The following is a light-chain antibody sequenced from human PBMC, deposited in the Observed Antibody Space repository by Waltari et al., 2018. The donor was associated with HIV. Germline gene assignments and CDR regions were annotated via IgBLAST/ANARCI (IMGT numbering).Light chain of an antibody. CDR1: ALTNYY. Sequence: SYELTQPSSVSVSPGPTARITFSGAALTNYYARWYQQKPGQAPVLVIYKNTERPSGIPGRFSGSRSGTTVTLTISGAQVGDEADYYCFSAADDNLRVFGGGTKLTVL. J-gene: IGLJ3*02. CDR2: KNT. CDR3: FSAADDNLRV. V-gene: IGLV3-27*01.